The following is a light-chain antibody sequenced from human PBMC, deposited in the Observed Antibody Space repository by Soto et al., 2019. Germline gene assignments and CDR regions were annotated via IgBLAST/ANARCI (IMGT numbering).Light chain of an antibody. V-gene: IGLV2-23*02. CDR3: CSHAGTASLWV. J-gene: IGLJ3*02. Sequence: QSALTQPASVSGSPGQSITISCTGTSSDVGGYNLVSWYQQYPGKAPKHIIYEVNKRPSGVSYRFSGSKSGNTASLTISGLQGEDEANYYCCSHAGTASLWVFGGGTKLTVL. CDR1: SSDVGGYNL. CDR2: EVN.